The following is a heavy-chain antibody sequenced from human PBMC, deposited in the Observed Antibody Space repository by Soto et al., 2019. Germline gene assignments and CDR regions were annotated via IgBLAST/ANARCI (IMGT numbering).Heavy chain of an antibody. Sequence: QVQLVQSGAEVKKPGASVKVSCKASGYSFITSYHMHWLRQAPGQGLEWMGIINPTGSMTRYSQKFQGRITMTRDPSTATDYMELSNLTSEDTAVYFCARDTGYDHDAFDIWGQGTRVTVS. J-gene: IGHJ3*02. CDR3: ARDTGYDHDAFDI. D-gene: IGHD5-12*01. CDR1: GYSFITSYH. V-gene: IGHV1-46*01. CDR2: INPTGSMT.